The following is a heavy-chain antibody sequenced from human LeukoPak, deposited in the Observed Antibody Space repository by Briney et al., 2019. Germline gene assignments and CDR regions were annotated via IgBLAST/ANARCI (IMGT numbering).Heavy chain of an antibody. V-gene: IGHV3-9*01. CDR3: ASGDGYNRPFDY. CDR2: ISWNSGSI. J-gene: IGHJ4*02. D-gene: IGHD5-24*01. Sequence: GGSLRLSCAASGFTFDDYAMHWVRQAPGKGLEWVSGISWNSGSIGYADSVKGRFTISRDNAKNSLYLQMNSLRAEDTAVYYCASGDGYNRPFDYWGQGTLVTVSS. CDR1: GFTFDDYA.